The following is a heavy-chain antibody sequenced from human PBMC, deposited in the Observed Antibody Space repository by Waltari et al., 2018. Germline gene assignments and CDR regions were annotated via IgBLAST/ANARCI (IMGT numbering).Heavy chain of an antibody. CDR2: INHSGST. D-gene: IGHD1-26*01. Sequence: QVHLQQWGAGLLKPSETLSLTCAVYGGSFSGYYWSWIRQPPGKGLEWIGEINHSGSTNFNPTLNSRITISVVTSKNQFSLKVSSVTTAGTAVYYCARGTSSYSDYFDYWGQGTLVTVSS. CDR1: GGSFSGYY. CDR3: ARGTSSYSDYFDY. V-gene: IGHV4-34*01. J-gene: IGHJ4*02.